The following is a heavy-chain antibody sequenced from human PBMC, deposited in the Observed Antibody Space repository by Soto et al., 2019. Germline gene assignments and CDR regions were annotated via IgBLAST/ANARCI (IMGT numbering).Heavy chain of an antibody. CDR2: ISYDGSNK. CDR3: AKDSGPGAFDI. J-gene: IGHJ3*02. CDR1: GFTFSSYG. Sequence: GGSLRLSCAASGFTFSSYGMHWVRQAPGKGLEWVAVISYDGSNKYYADSVKGRFTSSRDNSKNTLYLQMNSLRAEDTAVYYCAKDSGPGAFDIWGQGTMVTVS. V-gene: IGHV3-30*18.